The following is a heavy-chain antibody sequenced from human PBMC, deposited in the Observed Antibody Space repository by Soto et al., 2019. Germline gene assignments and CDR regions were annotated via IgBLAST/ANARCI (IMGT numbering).Heavy chain of an antibody. J-gene: IGHJ3*02. CDR2: IYYSGST. D-gene: IGHD3-22*01. CDR3: ARGYYYDSSGYYGQQAFDI. CDR1: GGSISSYY. V-gene: IGHV4-59*01. Sequence: SETLSLTCTVSGGSISSYYWSWLRQPPGKGLEWIGYIYYSGSTNYNPSLKSRVTISVDTSKNQFSLKLSSVTAADTAVYYCARGYYYDSSGYYGQQAFDIWGQGTMVTVS.